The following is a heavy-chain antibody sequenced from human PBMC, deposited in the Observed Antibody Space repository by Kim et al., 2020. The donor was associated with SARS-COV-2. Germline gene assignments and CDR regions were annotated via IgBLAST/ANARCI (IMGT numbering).Heavy chain of an antibody. J-gene: IGHJ6*02. Sequence: GGSLRLSCAASGFTFSSYGMHWVRQAPGKGLEWVAVIWYDGSNKYYADSVKGRFTISRDNSKNTLYLQMNSLRAEDTAVYYCARLGQWLVRALGTYYYYGMDVWGQGTTVTVSS. CDR2: IWYDGSNK. V-gene: IGHV3-33*01. CDR1: GFTFSSYG. D-gene: IGHD6-19*01. CDR3: ARLGQWLVRALGTYYYYGMDV.